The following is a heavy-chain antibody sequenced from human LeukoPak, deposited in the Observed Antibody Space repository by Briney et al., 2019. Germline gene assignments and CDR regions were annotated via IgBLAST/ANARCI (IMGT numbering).Heavy chain of an antibody. V-gene: IGHV3-74*01. J-gene: IGHJ4*02. D-gene: IGHD3-22*01. CDR2: ITSDGSSA. Sequence: GGSLRLSCAASGFTFSTYWMHWVRQGPGKGLVWVSRITSDGSSATYADSAKGRFTTSRDNAKNTLYLQMNSLRAEDTAVYYCVRDRYDGSGPLVWGQGTLVTVSS. CDR1: GFTFSTYW. CDR3: VRDRYDGSGPLV.